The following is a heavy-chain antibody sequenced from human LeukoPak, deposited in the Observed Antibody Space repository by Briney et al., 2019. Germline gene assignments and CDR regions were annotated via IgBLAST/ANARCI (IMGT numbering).Heavy chain of an antibody. CDR1: GGSLSGYY. D-gene: IGHD3-16*01. V-gene: IGHV4-34*01. CDR3: ARDYGDY. CDR2: INHSGST. Sequence: PSETLSLTCAVSGGSLSGYYWTWIRQPPGKGLEWIGEINHSGSTNYNPSLKSRVTIPVDTSKNQFSLKLSSVTAADTAVYYCARDYGDYWGQGTLVTVSS. J-gene: IGHJ4*02.